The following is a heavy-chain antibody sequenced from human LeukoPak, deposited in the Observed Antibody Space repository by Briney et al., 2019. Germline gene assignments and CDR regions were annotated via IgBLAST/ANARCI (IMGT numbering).Heavy chain of an antibody. J-gene: IGHJ4*02. CDR1: GYTFTSYG. CDR2: ISAYNGNT. V-gene: IGHV1-18*01. D-gene: IGHD6-19*01. CDR3: ARDLGIAVAGTSGY. Sequence: ASVKVSCKASGYTFTSYGISWVRQAPGQGLEWVGWISAYNGNTNYAQKLQGRVTMTTDTSTRTAYMELRSLRSDDTAVYYCARDLGIAVAGTSGYWGQGTLVTVSS.